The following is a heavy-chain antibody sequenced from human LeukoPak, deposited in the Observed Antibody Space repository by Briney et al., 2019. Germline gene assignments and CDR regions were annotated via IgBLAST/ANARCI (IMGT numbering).Heavy chain of an antibody. CDR2: ISSRGSSI. J-gene: IGHJ4*02. CDR3: ARGAAGGDFTN. V-gene: IGHV3-48*03. Sequence: PGGSLRLSCAASGFTFSTYEMDWVRQAPGKELEWVSYISSRGSSIYYADSVKGRFTISRDNAKNSLYLQMSSLRVEDTAVYYCARGAAGGDFTNGGQGPWAPVP. D-gene: IGHD3-16*01. CDR1: GFTFSTYE.